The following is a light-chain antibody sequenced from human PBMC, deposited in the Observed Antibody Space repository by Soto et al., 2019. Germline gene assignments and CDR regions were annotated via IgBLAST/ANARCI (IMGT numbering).Light chain of an antibody. CDR3: AAWDDSLNGNYV. J-gene: IGLJ1*01. CDR2: SNN. Sequence: QSALTQPPSASGTPGQRVTISCSGSSSNIGSNTVNWYQQLPGTAPKLLIYSNNQRPSGVPDRFSGSKSGTSASLAISGLQSEDEADYYCAAWDDSLNGNYVFGIGTKVTVL. V-gene: IGLV1-44*01. CDR1: SSNIGSNT.